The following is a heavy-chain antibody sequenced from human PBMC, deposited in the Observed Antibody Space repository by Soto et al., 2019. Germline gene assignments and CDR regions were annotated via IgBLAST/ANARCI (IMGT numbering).Heavy chain of an antibody. J-gene: IGHJ6*03. CDR3: ARDSGDFWSGYDHYYYYYMDV. CDR1: GLTFSSYA. V-gene: IGHV3-21*01. Sequence: GGSLGLACAASGLTFSSYAMPSALQAPGKGLEWVSAISSSGSCIYYADSVKGRFTISRDNAKNSLYLQMNSLRAEDTAVYYCARDSGDFWSGYDHYYYYYMDVCGKGTTVTVSS. CDR2: ISSSGSCI. D-gene: IGHD3-3*01.